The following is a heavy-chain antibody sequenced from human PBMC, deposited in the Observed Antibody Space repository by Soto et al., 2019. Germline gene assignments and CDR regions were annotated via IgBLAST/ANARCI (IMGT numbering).Heavy chain of an antibody. D-gene: IGHD6-13*01. V-gene: IGHV3-20*04. CDR3: ARGYGIAAAGSYYGMDV. J-gene: IGHJ6*02. CDR1: GFTFDDYG. Sequence: EVQLVESGGGVVRPGGSLRLYCAASGFTFDDYGMSWFRQAPGKGLEWVSGINWNGGSTGYADSVKGRFTISRDNAKNTLYLQMNSLRAEDTALYYCARGYGIAAAGSYYGMDVWGQGTTVTVSS. CDR2: INWNGGST.